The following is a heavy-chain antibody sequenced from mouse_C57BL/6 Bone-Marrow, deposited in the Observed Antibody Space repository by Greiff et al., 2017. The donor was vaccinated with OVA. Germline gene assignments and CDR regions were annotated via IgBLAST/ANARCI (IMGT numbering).Heavy chain of an antibody. Sequence: QVQLKESGPGILQPSQTLSLTCSFSGFSLSTFGMGVGWIRQPSGKGLEWLAHIWWDDDKYYNPALKSRLTISKDTSKNQVFLKIANVDTADTATYYCARIEGYGYDEGYYYAMDYWGQGTSVTVSS. J-gene: IGHJ4*01. V-gene: IGHV8-8*01. CDR1: GFSLSTFGMG. CDR2: IWWDDDK. D-gene: IGHD2-2*01. CDR3: ARIEGYGYDEGYYYAMDY.